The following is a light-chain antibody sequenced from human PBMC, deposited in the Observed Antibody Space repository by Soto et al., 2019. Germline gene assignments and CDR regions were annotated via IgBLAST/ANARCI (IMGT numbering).Light chain of an antibody. V-gene: IGKV1-17*01. J-gene: IGKJ1*01. CDR2: GSS. CDR1: QAIRND. Sequence: DIQMTQSPSSLSASVGDRVTITCRASQAIRNDLAWYQQKPGRAPKRLIYGSSSLRSGVPSRFSGRGSGTEFTLTISILQPEDFATYYCLQHNVFPRTFGQGTKVEIK. CDR3: LQHNVFPRT.